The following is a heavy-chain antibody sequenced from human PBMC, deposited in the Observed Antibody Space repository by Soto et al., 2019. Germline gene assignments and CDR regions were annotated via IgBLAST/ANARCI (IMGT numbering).Heavy chain of an antibody. Sequence: GASVKVSCKASGFTFTSSAVQWVRQARGQRLEWIGWIVVVSGNTNYAQKFQERVTITRDMSTSTAYMELSSLRSEDTAVYYCAADGRPPSGMDVWGQGTTVTVSS. J-gene: IGHJ6*02. CDR3: AADGRPPSGMDV. V-gene: IGHV1-58*01. CDR2: IVVVSGNT. CDR1: GFTFTSSA.